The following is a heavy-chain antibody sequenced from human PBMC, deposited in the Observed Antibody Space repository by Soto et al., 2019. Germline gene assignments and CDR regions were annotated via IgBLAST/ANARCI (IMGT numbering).Heavy chain of an antibody. CDR1: GFTFSDYS. CDR2: ISSSGSTI. D-gene: IGHD1-26*01. V-gene: IGHV3-11*01. CDR3: ARVSDFLQNSANYDDAFDN. J-gene: IGHJ3*02. Sequence: QVQLVESGGGLVKPGGSLRLSCAASGFTFSDYSMSWIRQAPGKGLEWVSYISSSGSTIYYADSVKGRFTISTDDAKNSLYLQMNSLRAEDTAVYYCARVSDFLQNSANYDDAFDNWGQGTMVTVSS.